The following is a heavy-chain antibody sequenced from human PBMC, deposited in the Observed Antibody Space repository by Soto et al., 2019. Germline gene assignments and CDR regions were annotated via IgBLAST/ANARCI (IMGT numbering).Heavy chain of an antibody. J-gene: IGHJ4*02. D-gene: IGHD3-10*01. Sequence: SETLSLTCTVSGGSISSGGYSWSWIRQPPGKGLEWIGYIYYSGSTYYNPSLKSRVTISVDTSKNQFSLKLSSVTAADTAVYYCARSRYGWGMRGLWGANDKGLWGTFDYWGQGTLVTVSS. CDR1: GGSISSGGYS. CDR2: IYYSGST. V-gene: IGHV4-30-2*03. CDR3: ARSRYGWGMRGLWGANDKGLWGTFDY.